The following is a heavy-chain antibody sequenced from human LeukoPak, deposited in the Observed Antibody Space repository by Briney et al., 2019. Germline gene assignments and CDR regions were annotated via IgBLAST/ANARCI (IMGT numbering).Heavy chain of an antibody. Sequence: GGSLRLSCAASGFTFSDYYMSWVRQAPGKGLEWVSYISGSSSHSNYADSVKGRFTISRDNAKNSLFLQMSSLRADDTAIYYCARLNPISSGFYAYWGQGTLVTVSS. CDR3: ARLNPISSGFYAY. J-gene: IGHJ4*02. V-gene: IGHV3-11*06. D-gene: IGHD3-22*01. CDR1: GFTFSDYY. CDR2: ISGSSSHS.